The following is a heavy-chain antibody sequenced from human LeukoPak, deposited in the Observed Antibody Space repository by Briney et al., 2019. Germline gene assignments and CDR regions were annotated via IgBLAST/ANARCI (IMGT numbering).Heavy chain of an antibody. CDR3: AKGYYGDYPQSPTSDY. CDR2: ISYDGSNK. V-gene: IGHV3-30*18. J-gene: IGHJ4*02. Sequence: GGSLRLSCAASGFTFSSYGMHWVRQAPGKGLEWVAVISYDGSNKYYADSVKGRFTISRDNSKNTLYLQMNSLRAEDTAVYYCAKGYYGDYPQSPTSDYWGQGTLVTVSS. CDR1: GFTFSSYG. D-gene: IGHD4-17*01.